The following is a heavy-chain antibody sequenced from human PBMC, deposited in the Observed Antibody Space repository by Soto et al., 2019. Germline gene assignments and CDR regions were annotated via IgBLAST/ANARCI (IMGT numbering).Heavy chain of an antibody. CDR3: ARSVEGHFDY. Sequence: EVQLVESGGALVQRGGSLTLSCAAYGFRFNIYSMNWVRQAPGKGLEWSAYITSDTKTIKYAESVKGRFTISRDNAKNSVYLQMDNLSDEDTAVYYCARSVEGHFDYWGQGTVVTVSS. CDR2: ITSDTKTI. CDR1: GFRFNIYS. J-gene: IGHJ4*02. V-gene: IGHV3-48*02. D-gene: IGHD6-19*01.